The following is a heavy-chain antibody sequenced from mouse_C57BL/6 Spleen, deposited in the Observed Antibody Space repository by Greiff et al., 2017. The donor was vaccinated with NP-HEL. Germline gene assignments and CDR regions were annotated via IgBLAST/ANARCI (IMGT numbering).Heavy chain of an antibody. D-gene: IGHD1-1*01. CDR3: ASYGYYAMDY. CDR1: GYTFTDYN. Sequence: EVQGVESGPELVKPGASVKMSCKASGYTFTDYNMHWVKQSHGKSLEWIGYINPNNGGTSYNQKFKGKATLTVNKSSSTAYMELRSLTSEDSAVYYCASYGYYAMDYWGQGTSVTVSS. CDR2: INPNNGGT. J-gene: IGHJ4*01. V-gene: IGHV1-22*01.